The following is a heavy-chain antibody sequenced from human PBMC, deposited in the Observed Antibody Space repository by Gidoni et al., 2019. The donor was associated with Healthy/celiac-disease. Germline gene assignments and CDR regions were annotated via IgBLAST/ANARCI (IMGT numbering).Heavy chain of an antibody. CDR2: IIPILGIA. CDR1: GGTFSSYA. V-gene: IGHV1-69*04. D-gene: IGHD5-12*01. J-gene: IGHJ5*02. Sequence: QVQLVQSGAEVKKPGSSVKVSCKASGGTFSSYAISWVRQAPGQGLEWMGRIIPILGIANYAQKFQGRVTITADKSTSTAYMELSSLRSEDTAVYYCARANRDGYNKENWFDPWGQGTLVTVSS. CDR3: ARANRDGYNKENWFDP.